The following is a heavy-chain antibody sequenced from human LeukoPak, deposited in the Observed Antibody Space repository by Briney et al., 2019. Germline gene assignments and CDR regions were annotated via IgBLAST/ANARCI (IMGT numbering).Heavy chain of an antibody. J-gene: IGHJ4*02. V-gene: IGHV3-30-3*01. CDR1: GFTFSSYA. CDR3: ARPLLGYCSSTSCSFFDY. D-gene: IGHD2-2*01. Sequence: GGSLRLSCAASGFTFSSYAMHWVRQAPGKGLEWVAVISYDGSNKYYADSVKGRFTISRDNSKNTLYLQMNSLRAEDTAVYYCARPLLGYCSSTSCSFFDYWGQGTLVTVSS. CDR2: ISYDGSNK.